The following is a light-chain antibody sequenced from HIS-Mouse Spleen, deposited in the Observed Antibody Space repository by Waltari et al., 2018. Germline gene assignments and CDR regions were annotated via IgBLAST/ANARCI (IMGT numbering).Light chain of an antibody. CDR1: QSVSSY. CDR2: DAS. CDR3: QQRSNWPT. J-gene: IGKJ4*01. Sequence: EIVLTQSPATLSLSPGERATLSCRASQSVSSYLAWYQQKPSQAPRLLIYDASNRATGIPARCSGSGSGTDFTLTISSLEPEDFAVYYCQQRSNWPTFGGGTKVEIK. V-gene: IGKV3-11*01.